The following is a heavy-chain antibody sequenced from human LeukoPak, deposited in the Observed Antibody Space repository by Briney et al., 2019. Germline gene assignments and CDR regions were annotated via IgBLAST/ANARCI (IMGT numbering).Heavy chain of an antibody. CDR2: MNPDSGNT. CDR1: GYTFTSYD. CDR3: ARGPVEAVFGVSTED. V-gene: IGHV1-8*01. Sequence: ASVKVSCKASGYTFTSYDINWVRQATGQGLEWMGWMNPDSGNTGYAQKFQGRVSMTRDTSISTAYMELSSLRSEDTAVYYCARGPVEAVFGVSTEDWGQGTTVTVSS. J-gene: IGHJ6*02. D-gene: IGHD3-10*02.